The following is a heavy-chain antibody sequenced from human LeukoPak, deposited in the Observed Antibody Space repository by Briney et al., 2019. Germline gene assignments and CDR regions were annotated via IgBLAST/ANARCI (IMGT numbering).Heavy chain of an antibody. Sequence: SQTLSLTCAISGDRVYTNNADWSWIRQSPSRGLEWLGRRYYRDKWYNYYAGSVKSRIIFNPDTSKNQFSLQLNSVTPEDTAVYYCAREKVVSAATHYYGMDVWGQGTTVTVSS. J-gene: IGHJ6*02. CDR1: GDRVYTNNAD. V-gene: IGHV6-1*01. D-gene: IGHD2-15*01. CDR2: RYYRDKWYN. CDR3: AREKVVSAATHYYGMDV.